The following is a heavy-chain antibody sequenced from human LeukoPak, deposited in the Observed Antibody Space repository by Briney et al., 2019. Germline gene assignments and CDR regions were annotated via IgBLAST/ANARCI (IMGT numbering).Heavy chain of an antibody. J-gene: IGHJ4*02. Sequence: PGGSLRLSCAASGFTFSNFAMSWVRQATGKGLECVSLISANGGATYYADSVKGRFTISRDNSKSTLYLQMNSLRADDAAVYYCAKASGSPYYFDYWGQGTLVTVSS. V-gene: IGHV3-23*01. CDR2: ISANGGAT. D-gene: IGHD3-10*01. CDR1: GFTFSNFA. CDR3: AKASGSPYYFDY.